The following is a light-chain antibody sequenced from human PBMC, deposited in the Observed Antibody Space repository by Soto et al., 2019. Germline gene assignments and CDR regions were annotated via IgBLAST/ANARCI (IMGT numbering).Light chain of an antibody. Sequence: DVVMTQTPLSSPVTLGQPASISCRASQSLVHSDGNTYFSWLQQRPGQPPRLLIYQISNRFSGVPDRCSGSGAGTDFTLKISRVEAEDVGVYYCMQATQFPFTFGPGTKVDIK. CDR2: QIS. J-gene: IGKJ3*01. V-gene: IGKV2-24*01. CDR3: MQATQFPFT. CDR1: QSLVHSDGNTY.